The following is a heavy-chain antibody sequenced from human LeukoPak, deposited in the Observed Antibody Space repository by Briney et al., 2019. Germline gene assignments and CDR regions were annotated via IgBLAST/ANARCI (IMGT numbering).Heavy chain of an antibody. Sequence: PSETLSLTCAVSGGSISSGGYSWSWIRQPPGKGLEWIGYIYHSGSTYYNPSLKSRVTISADRSKNQFSLKLSSVTAADTAVYYCARGRKGGYSSSWLYWYFDLWGRGTLVTVSS. CDR2: IYHSGST. D-gene: IGHD6-13*01. V-gene: IGHV4-30-2*01. CDR3: ARGRKGGYSSSWLYWYFDL. J-gene: IGHJ2*01. CDR1: GGSISSGGYS.